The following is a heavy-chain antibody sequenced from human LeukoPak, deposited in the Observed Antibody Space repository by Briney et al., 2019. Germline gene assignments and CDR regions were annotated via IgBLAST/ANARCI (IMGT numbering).Heavy chain of an antibody. Sequence: GGSLRLSCAASGFTFSSYAMSWVRQAPGKGLEWVSAISGSGGSTYYADSVKGRFTISRDNSKNTLYLQMNSLRAEDTAVYYCARAVHGDYYFDYWGQGTLVTVSS. V-gene: IGHV3-23*01. CDR1: GFTFSSYA. CDR2: ISGSGGST. CDR3: ARAVHGDYYFDY. D-gene: IGHD4-17*01. J-gene: IGHJ4*02.